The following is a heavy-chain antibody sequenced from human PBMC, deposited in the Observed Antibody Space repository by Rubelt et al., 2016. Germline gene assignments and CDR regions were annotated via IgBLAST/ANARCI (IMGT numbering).Heavy chain of an antibody. CDR3: AKDRKQQLPYYFDY. J-gene: IGHJ4*02. V-gene: IGHV3-23*01. CDR2: GST. Sequence: GSTSYADSVRGRFTISRDNSKNTLYLQMNSLRAEDTAVYYCAKDRKQQLPYYFDYWGQGTLVTVSS. D-gene: IGHD6-13*01.